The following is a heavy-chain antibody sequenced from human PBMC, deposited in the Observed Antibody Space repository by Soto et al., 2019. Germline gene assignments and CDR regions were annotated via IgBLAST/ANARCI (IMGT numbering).Heavy chain of an antibody. CDR1: GYTFTSYG. D-gene: IGHD2-15*01. Sequence: SSVKVSCKASGYTFTSYGISWVRQAPGQGLEWMGWISAYNGNTNYAQKLQGRVTMTTDTSTSTAYMELRSLRSDDTAVYYCARDNISSGGSGGWFDTWGQGTRVTVSA. CDR3: ARDNISSGGSGGWFDT. J-gene: IGHJ5*02. V-gene: IGHV1-18*01. CDR2: ISAYNGNT.